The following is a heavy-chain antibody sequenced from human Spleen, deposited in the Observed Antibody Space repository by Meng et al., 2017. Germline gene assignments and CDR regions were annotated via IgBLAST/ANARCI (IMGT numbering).Heavy chain of an antibody. CDR1: GGSVSHYY. J-gene: IGHJ4*02. V-gene: IGHV4-34*01. D-gene: IGHD5-24*01. Sequence: QLQPSDAGLLKPSETLYLTCVVSGGSVSHYYWSWIRQAPGKGLDWIGEINHSGSTNYNPSLESRATISVDKSQINLSLKLGSVTAADSAVYYCARDPTTIAHDFNYWGQGTLVTVSS. CDR3: ARDPTTIAHDFNY. CDR2: INHSGST.